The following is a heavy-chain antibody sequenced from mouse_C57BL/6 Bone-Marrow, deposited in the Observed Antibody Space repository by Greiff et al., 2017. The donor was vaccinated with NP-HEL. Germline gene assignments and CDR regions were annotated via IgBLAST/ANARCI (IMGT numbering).Heavy chain of an antibody. CDR3: ASSQLGAWFAY. D-gene: IGHD4-1*02. J-gene: IGHJ3*01. CDR2: IRNKANGYTT. Sequence: VQLKESGGGLVQPGGSLSLSCAASGFTFTDYYMSWVRQPPGKALEWLGFIRNKANGYTTEYSASVKGRFTISRDNSQSILYLQMNALRAEDSATYYCASSQLGAWFAYWGQGTLVTVSA. CDR1: GFTFTDYY. V-gene: IGHV7-3*01.